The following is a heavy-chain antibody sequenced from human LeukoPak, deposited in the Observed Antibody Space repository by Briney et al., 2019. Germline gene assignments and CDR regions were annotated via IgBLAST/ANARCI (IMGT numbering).Heavy chain of an antibody. CDR3: ARDRSGIHY. Sequence: GGSLRLSCAASGFTFSSYSMSWVRQAPGKGLEWVANIKQDGSEKYYVDSVKGRFTISRDNAKNSLYLQMNSLRAEDTAVYYCARDRSGIHYWGQGTLVTVSS. D-gene: IGHD3-10*01. CDR1: GFTFSSYS. V-gene: IGHV3-7*01. J-gene: IGHJ4*02. CDR2: IKQDGSEK.